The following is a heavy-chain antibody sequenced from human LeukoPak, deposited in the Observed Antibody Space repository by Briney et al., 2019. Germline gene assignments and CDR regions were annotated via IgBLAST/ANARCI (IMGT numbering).Heavy chain of an antibody. D-gene: IGHD6-13*01. V-gene: IGHV3-23*01. CDR3: TKGGYITYFDY. J-gene: IGHJ4*02. Sequence: PAGGSLRLSSAASGFTFSSYAMTWVRQAPGKGLEWVSTIRATAGTTYHEDSVKGRFTISRDNSKNTQWLQMNGLRVEDTAVYYCTKGGYITYFDYWGQGTLVTVSS. CDR1: GFTFSSYA. CDR2: IRATAGTT.